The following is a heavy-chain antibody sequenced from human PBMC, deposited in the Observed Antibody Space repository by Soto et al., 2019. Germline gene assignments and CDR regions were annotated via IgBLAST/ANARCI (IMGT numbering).Heavy chain of an antibody. D-gene: IGHD1-26*01. Sequence: QVQLVESGGGVVQPGRSLRLSCAASGFTFSSYAMHWVRQAPGKGLEWVAVISYDGSNKYYADSVKGRFTISRDNSKNTLYLQMNSLRAEDTAVYYCARPLYSGSYSVEIDYWGQGTLVTVSS. J-gene: IGHJ4*02. V-gene: IGHV3-30-3*01. CDR3: ARPLYSGSYSVEIDY. CDR1: GFTFSSYA. CDR2: ISYDGSNK.